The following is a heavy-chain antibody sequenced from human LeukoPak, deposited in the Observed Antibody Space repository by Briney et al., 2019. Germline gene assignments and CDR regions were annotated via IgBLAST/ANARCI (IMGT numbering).Heavy chain of an antibody. V-gene: IGHV4-59*08. D-gene: IGHD6-13*01. Sequence: SETLSLTCTVSGGSISSYYWSWIRQPPGKGLEWIGYIYYSGSTNYNPPLKSRVTISVDTSKNQFSLKLSSVTAADTAVYYCARHGYSSNPYFDYWGQGTLVTVSS. CDR2: IYYSGST. CDR3: ARHGYSSNPYFDY. CDR1: GGSISSYY. J-gene: IGHJ4*02.